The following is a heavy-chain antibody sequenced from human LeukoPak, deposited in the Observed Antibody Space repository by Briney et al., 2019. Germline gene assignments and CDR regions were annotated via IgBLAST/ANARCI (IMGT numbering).Heavy chain of an antibody. CDR3: ARGATGDRLGY. CDR2: ISSSSNTI. Sequence: GGSLRLSCAASGFTFSSYSMNWVRPAPGKGLEWISYISSSSNTIYYADSVKGRFTISRDNAKNSLYLQMNGLRAEDTAVYYCARGATGDRLGYLGQGSLVTVSS. V-gene: IGHV3-48*01. J-gene: IGHJ4*02. D-gene: IGHD7-27*01. CDR1: GFTFSSYS.